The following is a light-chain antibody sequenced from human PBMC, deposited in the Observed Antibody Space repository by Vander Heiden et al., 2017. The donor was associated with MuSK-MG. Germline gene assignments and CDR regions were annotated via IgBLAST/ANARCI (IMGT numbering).Light chain of an antibody. CDR2: SNN. J-gene: IGLJ3*02. Sequence: QSVLTQPPSASGTPGQRVTISCSGSSSNIGSNTVNWYQQLPGTAPKLLIYSNNQRPSGVPDRFSGSKSGTSASLDISGLQSEDEADYYCAAWDDSLNGRVFGGGTKLTVL. CDR3: AAWDDSLNGRV. CDR1: SSNIGSNT. V-gene: IGLV1-44*01.